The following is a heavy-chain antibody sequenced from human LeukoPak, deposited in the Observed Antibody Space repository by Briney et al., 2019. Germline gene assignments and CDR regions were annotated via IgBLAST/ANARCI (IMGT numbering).Heavy chain of an antibody. J-gene: IGHJ4*02. CDR2: IYSGGST. CDR3: ARDSGSYSESFDY. V-gene: IGHV3-66*01. CDR1: GFTVSSNY. Sequence: GGSLRLSCAASGFTVSSNYMSWVRQAPGKGLEWVSVIYSGGSTYYADSVKGRFTISRDNSKNTLYLQMNSLRAEDTAVYYCARDSGSYSESFDYWGQGTLVTVSS. D-gene: IGHD1-26*01.